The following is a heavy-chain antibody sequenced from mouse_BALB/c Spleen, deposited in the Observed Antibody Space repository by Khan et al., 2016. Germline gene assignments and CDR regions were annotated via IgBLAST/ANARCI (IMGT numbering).Heavy chain of an antibody. CDR2: IYTYTGVP. V-gene: IGHV9-3-1*01. D-gene: IGHD2-4*01. CDR3: ARHYDYAPLAY. CDR1: GYTFTNYG. Sequence: QIQLVQSGPELKKPGETVKISCKASGYTFTNYGMNWVKQAPGKGLKWMGWIYTYTGVPTYADDFKGRFAFSLETSASTAYLQINNLKNEDTATRSWARHYDYAPLAYWGQGTLVTVSA. J-gene: IGHJ3*01.